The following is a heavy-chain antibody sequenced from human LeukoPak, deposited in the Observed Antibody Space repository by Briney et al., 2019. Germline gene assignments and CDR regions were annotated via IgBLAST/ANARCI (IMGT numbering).Heavy chain of an antibody. J-gene: IGHJ3*02. Sequence: SETLSLTCAAYGGSFSGYYWSWIRQPPGKGLEWIGEINHSGSTNYNPSLKSRVTISVDASKNQFSLKLSSVTAADTAVYYCARPSLYCGGDCYSDAFDIWGQGTMVTVSS. CDR2: INHSGST. V-gene: IGHV4-34*01. CDR3: ARPSLYCGGDCYSDAFDI. CDR1: GGSFSGYY. D-gene: IGHD2-21*02.